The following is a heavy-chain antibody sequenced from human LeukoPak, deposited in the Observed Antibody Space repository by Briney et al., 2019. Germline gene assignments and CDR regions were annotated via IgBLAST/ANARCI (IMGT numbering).Heavy chain of an antibody. J-gene: IGHJ4*02. V-gene: IGHV3-30*18. CDR2: ISYDGSNK. CDR1: GFTFSSYG. Sequence: PGGSLRLSCAASGFTFSSYGMHWVRQAPGKGLERVAVISYDGSNKYYADSVKGRFTISRDNSKNTLYLQMNSLRAEDTAVYYCAKDVSRFGELTLDYWGQGTLVTVSS. D-gene: IGHD3-10*01. CDR3: AKDVSRFGELTLDY.